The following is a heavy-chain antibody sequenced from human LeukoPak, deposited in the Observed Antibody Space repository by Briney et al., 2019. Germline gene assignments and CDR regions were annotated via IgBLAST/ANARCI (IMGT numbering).Heavy chain of an antibody. CDR3: ARDGPEGMIVVVTNDY. J-gene: IGHJ4*02. CDR2: ISTNSGNP. D-gene: IGHD3-22*01. V-gene: IGHV7-4-1*02. Sequence: GASVKVSCKASGYTFTTYAMHWVRQAPGQGLEWMGWISTNSGNPTYAQGFTGRFVFSLDTSVSTAYLQISNLKAEDTAVYYCARDGPEGMIVVVTNDYWGQGTLVTVSS. CDR1: GYTFTTYA.